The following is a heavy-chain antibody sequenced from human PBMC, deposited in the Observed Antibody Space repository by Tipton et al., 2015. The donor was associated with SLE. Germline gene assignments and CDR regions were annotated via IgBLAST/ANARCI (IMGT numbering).Heavy chain of an antibody. D-gene: IGHD2-15*01. CDR2: INHSGST. CDR3: AKAGWQFNAFDI. CDR1: GGSFSGYY. V-gene: IGHV4-34*01. Sequence: TLSLTCAVYGGSFSGYYWNWIRQPPGKGLEWIGEINHSGSTNYNPSLKSRVTISVDTSKNQFSLKLSSVTAADTAVYYCAKAGWQFNAFDIWGQGTMVTVSS. J-gene: IGHJ3*02.